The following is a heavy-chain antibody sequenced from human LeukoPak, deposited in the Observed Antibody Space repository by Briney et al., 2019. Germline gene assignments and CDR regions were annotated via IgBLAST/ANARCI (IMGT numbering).Heavy chain of an antibody. Sequence: SETLSLTCTVSGGSISSYYWSWIRQPAGSGLEWIGHIYTSGSTNYNPSLKSRVSISIDTSKNQFFLQLSSMTAADTAVYFCARGGLYDSSEPDDAFDIWGQGTMVTVSS. V-gene: IGHV4-4*07. CDR2: IYTSGST. CDR1: GGSISSYY. J-gene: IGHJ3*02. D-gene: IGHD3-22*01. CDR3: ARGGLYDSSEPDDAFDI.